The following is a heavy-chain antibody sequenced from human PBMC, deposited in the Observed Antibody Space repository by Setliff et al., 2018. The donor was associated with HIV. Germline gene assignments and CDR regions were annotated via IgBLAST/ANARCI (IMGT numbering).Heavy chain of an antibody. V-gene: IGHV4-59*11. J-gene: IGHJ4*02. CDR1: YGSISGHY. CDR3: TRDSYFYDGSDYHYRHFDD. CDR2: IHHSGGT. Sequence: SETLSLTCTVSYGSISGHYWTWIRQPPGKGLEWIGYIHHSGGTQYNPSLMSRLTMSVDSSKNQFSLSLSSVTAADTAIYYCTRDSYFYDGSDYHYRHFDDWGQGTLVTVSS. D-gene: IGHD3-22*01.